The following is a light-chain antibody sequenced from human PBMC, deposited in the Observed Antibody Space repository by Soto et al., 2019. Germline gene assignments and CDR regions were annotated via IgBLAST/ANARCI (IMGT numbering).Light chain of an antibody. CDR2: GAA. CDR3: KQYHTWPA. Sequence: EIVMTQSPATLSVSPGERVTLSCRASQSVFSSLAWYQQKPGQAPRLLIYGAATRATGIPARFSGSGSGTDFTLTISSLQSEDFAVYFCKQYHTWPAFGRGTTV. V-gene: IGKV3-15*01. J-gene: IGKJ1*01. CDR1: QSVFSS.